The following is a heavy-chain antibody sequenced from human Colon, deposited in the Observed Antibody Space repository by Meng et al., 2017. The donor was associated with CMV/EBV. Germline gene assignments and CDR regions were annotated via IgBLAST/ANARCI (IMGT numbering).Heavy chain of an antibody. Sequence: FPISDYHMSWVRLAPEKGLEWISFISDSAFSIHYSDSVKGRFTISRDIAENSMFLQMNGLRGEDAAIYFCARTTSIPGVINMYYFDLWGPGALVTVSS. CDR3: ARTTSIPGVINMYYFDL. CDR2: ISDSAFSI. V-gene: IGHV3-11*01. CDR1: FPISDYH. D-gene: IGHD3-3*01. J-gene: IGHJ4*02.